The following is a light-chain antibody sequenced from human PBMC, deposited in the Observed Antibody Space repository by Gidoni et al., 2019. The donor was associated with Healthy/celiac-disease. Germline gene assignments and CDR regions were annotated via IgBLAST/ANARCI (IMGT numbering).Light chain of an antibody. V-gene: IGLV2-23*03. Sequence: QSALTQPASVPGPPGQPLTISCTGTSSDVGSYNLVSWYQQHTGKAPKLMIYEGSKRPSGVSNRFSGSKSCNTASLTISGLQAEDEADYYCCSYAGSSTFVVFGGGTKLTVL. CDR3: CSYAGSSTFVV. CDR1: SSDVGSYNL. J-gene: IGLJ2*01. CDR2: EGS.